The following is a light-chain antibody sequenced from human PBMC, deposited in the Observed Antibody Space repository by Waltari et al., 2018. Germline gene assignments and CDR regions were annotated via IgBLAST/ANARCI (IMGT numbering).Light chain of an antibody. J-gene: IGKJ1*01. CDR1: QSVFYSSNNKND. Sequence: DIVMTQSSDSLAVFRGERATINRKSSQSVFYSSNNKNDLGWYQQNPGQPPKLLISWASIRESGVPDRFSGSGSGTDFSLTISSVQAEDVAIYYCQQCYNNPQTFGQGTKVEIK. CDR2: WAS. CDR3: QQCYNNPQT. V-gene: IGKV4-1*01.